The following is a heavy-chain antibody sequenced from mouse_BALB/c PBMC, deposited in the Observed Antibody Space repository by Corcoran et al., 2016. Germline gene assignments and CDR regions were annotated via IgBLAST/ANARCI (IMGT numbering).Heavy chain of an antibody. J-gene: IGHJ2*01. CDR3: ARQENWDYFDY. D-gene: IGHD4-1*01. CDR2: INPYNCGA. Sequence: EVPLQQSGPELVKPGASMKISCKASGYSFTGYTMNWVKQSHGKNLEWIGLINPYNCGASYNQKFKGKATLTVDKSSSTAYMELLSLTSEDSAVYDCARQENWDYFDYWGQGTTLTVSS. CDR1: GYSFTGYT. V-gene: IGHV1-18*01.